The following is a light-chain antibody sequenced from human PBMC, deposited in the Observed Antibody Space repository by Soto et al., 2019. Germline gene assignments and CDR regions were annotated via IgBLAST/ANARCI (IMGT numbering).Light chain of an antibody. J-gene: IGLJ1*01. Sequence: QSALTQPASVSGSPGQSITISCTGTSSDVGSYTLVSWYQQHPGEAPKLIIYEGSKRPSGVSNRFSGSKSVNTASLTISGLRAEDEADYYCCSYASGLTSAGYVFGTATKLTVL. CDR2: EGS. CDR1: SSDVGSYTL. V-gene: IGLV2-23*01. CDR3: CSYASGLTSAGYV.